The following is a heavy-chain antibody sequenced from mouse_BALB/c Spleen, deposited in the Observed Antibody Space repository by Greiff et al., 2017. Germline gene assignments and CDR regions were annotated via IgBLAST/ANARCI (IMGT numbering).Heavy chain of an antibody. Sequence: EVNLVESGGGLVQPGGSMKLSCVASGFTFSNYWMNWVRQSPEKGLEWVAEIRLKSNNYATHYAESVKGRFTISRDDSKSSVYLQMNNLRAEDTGIYYCTRHDYFYAMDYWGQGTSVTVSS. CDR3: TRHDYFYAMDY. V-gene: IGHV6-6*02. D-gene: IGHD2-4*01. CDR2: IRLKSNNYAT. J-gene: IGHJ4*01. CDR1: GFTFSNYW.